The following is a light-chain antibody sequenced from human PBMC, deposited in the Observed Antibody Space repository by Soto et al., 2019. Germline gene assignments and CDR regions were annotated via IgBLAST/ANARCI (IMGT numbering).Light chain of an antibody. V-gene: IGKV3-20*01. Sequence: IVLTQSRGAVSLSPEERATLSSRASQSVSSSYLAWYQQKPGQAPRLLIYGASSRATGIPDRFSGGGSGTDFTLTISRLEPEDFAVYYCQQYGTSPRTFGQGTKVDI. J-gene: IGKJ1*01. CDR2: GAS. CDR1: QSVSSSY. CDR3: QQYGTSPRT.